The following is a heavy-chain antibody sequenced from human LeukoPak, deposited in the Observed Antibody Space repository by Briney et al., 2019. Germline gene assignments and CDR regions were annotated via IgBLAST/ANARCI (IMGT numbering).Heavy chain of an antibody. CDR1: GYTFTGYY. J-gene: IGHJ4*02. Sequence: GASVKVSCKASGYTFTGYYIQWMRQAPGQGLEWMGWINTNSGGTNYAQNFQGRVTMTRDTSINTVYLELSSLRSDDTAVYYCAKDRVRNPFLRGIKSDHDFWGQGTLVTVSS. V-gene: IGHV1-2*02. D-gene: IGHD2/OR15-2a*01. CDR3: AKDRVRNPFLRGIKSDHDF. CDR2: INTNSGGT.